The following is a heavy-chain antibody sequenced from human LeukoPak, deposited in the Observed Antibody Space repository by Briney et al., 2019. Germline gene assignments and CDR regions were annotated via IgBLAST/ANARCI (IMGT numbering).Heavy chain of an antibody. CDR1: GYSISSGYY. D-gene: IGHD3-10*01. CDR2: IYHSGST. Sequence: SETLSLTCTVSGYSISSGYYWGWIRQPPGKGLEWIGSIYHSGSTYYNPSLKSRVTISVDTSKNQFSLKLSSVTAADTAVYYCARGLDSLGSIDYFDYWGQGTLVTVSS. CDR3: ARGLDSLGSIDYFDY. V-gene: IGHV4-38-2*02. J-gene: IGHJ4*02.